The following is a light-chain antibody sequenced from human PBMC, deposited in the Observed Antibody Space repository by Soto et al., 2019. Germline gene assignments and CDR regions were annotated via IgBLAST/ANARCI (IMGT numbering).Light chain of an antibody. Sequence: QSVLTQPRSVSGSPGQSVTISCTGTSSDVGGYNYVSWYQQHPGKAPKLMIYDVSKRPSGVPDRFSGSKSGNTASLTISGLQAEDEADYYCCSYASSYTKVFGGGTQLTVL. CDR2: DVS. CDR1: SSDVGGYNY. V-gene: IGLV2-11*01. J-gene: IGLJ2*01. CDR3: CSYASSYTKV.